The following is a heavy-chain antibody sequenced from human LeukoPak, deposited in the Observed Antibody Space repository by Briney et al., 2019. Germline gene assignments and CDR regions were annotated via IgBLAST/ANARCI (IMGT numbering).Heavy chain of an antibody. Sequence: SVKVSCKASGGTFSSYAISWVRQAPGQGLEWMGGIIPIFGTANYAQKFQGRVTITADESTSTAYMELSSLRSEDTAVYCCARDLLYYDSSGPFDYWGQGTLVTVSS. CDR3: ARDLLYYDSSGPFDY. V-gene: IGHV1-69*13. CDR1: GGTFSSYA. D-gene: IGHD3-22*01. CDR2: IIPIFGTA. J-gene: IGHJ4*02.